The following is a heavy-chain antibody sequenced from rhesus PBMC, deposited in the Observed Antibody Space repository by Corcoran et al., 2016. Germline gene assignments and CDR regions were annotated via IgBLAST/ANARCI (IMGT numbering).Heavy chain of an antibody. Sequence: QVQLQESGPGLVKPSETLSLTCAVSGGSVSSSNWWSWIRQPPGKGLEWIGYISGSSGSTYYNPSLERRVTNSTDTSKNQFSLKLSSVTAADTAVYYCARVGYWGGYYFDYWGQGVLVTVSS. J-gene: IGHJ4*01. CDR1: GGSVSSSNW. CDR3: ARVGYWGGYYFDY. V-gene: IGHV4-65*01. CDR2: ISGSSGST. D-gene: IGHD3-34*01.